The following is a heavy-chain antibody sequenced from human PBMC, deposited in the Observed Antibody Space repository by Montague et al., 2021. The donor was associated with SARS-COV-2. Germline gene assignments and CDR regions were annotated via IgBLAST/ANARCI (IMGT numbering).Heavy chain of an antibody. CDR3: ARVYYDISAMDV. D-gene: IGHD3-9*01. J-gene: IGHJ6*02. CDR2: FYYSGST. CDR1: GGSVSSDSYY. Sequence: SETLSLTCTVSGGSVSSDSYYWSWIRQPPGKGLEWIGYFYYSGSTSYNPSLKSRVTISVDTSKNQFSLKLTSVTAADTAVYFCARVYYDISAMDVWGQGTTVTVSS. V-gene: IGHV4-61*01.